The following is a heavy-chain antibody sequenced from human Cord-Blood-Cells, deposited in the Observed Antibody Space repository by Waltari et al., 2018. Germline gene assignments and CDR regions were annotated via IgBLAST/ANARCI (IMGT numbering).Heavy chain of an antibody. CDR3: ARRSDSSSWYRHFDY. Sequence: EVQLVQSGAEVKKPGESLKISCKGYGYSFTSYWIGWVRQMPGEGLEWMGIRLPCGVDHRYSPSFQGQVTISADNSISTAYRQWSSLKASDTAMYYGARRSDSSSWYRHFDYWGQGTLVTVSS. V-gene: IGHV5-51*01. CDR1: GYSFTSYW. D-gene: IGHD6-13*01. J-gene: IGHJ4*02. CDR2: RLPCGVDH.